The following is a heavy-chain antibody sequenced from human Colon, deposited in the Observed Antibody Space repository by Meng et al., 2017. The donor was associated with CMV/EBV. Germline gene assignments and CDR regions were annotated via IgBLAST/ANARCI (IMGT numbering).Heavy chain of an antibody. CDR2: INPNSGDT. CDR1: GYAFTSYY. CDR3: ARDSELTSSWYLGHFDN. D-gene: IGHD6-13*01. J-gene: IGHJ4*02. V-gene: IGHV1-2*02. Sequence: ASVKVSCKTSGYAFTSYYVHWVRQAPGQGLEWMGWINPNSGDTSYAQNFQGRVTMTRDTSITTTYMDLSSLTSDDTAVYYCARDSELTSSWYLGHFDNWGQGTLVTSPQ.